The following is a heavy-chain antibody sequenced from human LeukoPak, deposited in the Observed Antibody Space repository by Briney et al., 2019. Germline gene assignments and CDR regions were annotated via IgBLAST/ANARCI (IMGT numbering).Heavy chain of an antibody. CDR3: ARGGTRFDP. J-gene: IGHJ5*02. CDR2: IYYSGST. Sequence: PSETLSLTCTVSGGSVSSYYWSWIRQPPGKGLEWIGYIYYSGSTNYNPSLKSRVTISVDTSKNQFSLRLSSVTAADTAVYYCARGGTRFDPWGQGTLVTVSS. CDR1: GGSVSSYY. D-gene: IGHD3-16*01. V-gene: IGHV4-59*02.